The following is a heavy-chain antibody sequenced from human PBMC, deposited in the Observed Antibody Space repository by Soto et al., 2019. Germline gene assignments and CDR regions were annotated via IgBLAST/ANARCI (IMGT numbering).Heavy chain of an antibody. CDR2: IYASGST. V-gene: IGHV4-4*07. CDR1: GAIRSQY. Sequence: GAIRSQYWIWTSERAGKGLECIGRIYASGSTNYNHSLKSRVTMSVDTSKNQVSLRLTSVTAADTAVYYCTRDVYGSTTSGYYYYAMAAWGQGTT. D-gene: IGHD2-2*01. CDR3: TRDVYGSTTSGYYYYAMAA. J-gene: IGHJ6*02.